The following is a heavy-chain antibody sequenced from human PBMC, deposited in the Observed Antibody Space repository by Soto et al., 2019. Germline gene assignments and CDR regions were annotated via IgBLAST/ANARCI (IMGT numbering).Heavy chain of an antibody. J-gene: IGHJ4*02. CDR3: TTDRSPWSYGDYVEDY. CDR2: IKSKTDGGTT. CDR1: GFTFSNAW. D-gene: IGHD4-17*01. V-gene: IGHV3-15*01. Sequence: EVQLVESGGGLVKPGGSLRLSCAASGFTFSNAWMSWVRQAPGKGLEWVGRIKSKTDGGTTDYAAPVKGRFTISRDDSKNTLYLQMNSLKTEDTAVYYCTTDRSPWSYGDYVEDYWGQGTLVTVSS.